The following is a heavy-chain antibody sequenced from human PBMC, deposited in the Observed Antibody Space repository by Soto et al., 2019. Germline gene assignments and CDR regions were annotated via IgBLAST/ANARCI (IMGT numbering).Heavy chain of an antibody. D-gene: IGHD6-13*01. V-gene: IGHV4-61*01. J-gene: IGHJ4*02. CDR1: GGSVSSGSYY. Sequence: QVQLQESGPGLVKPSETLSLTCTVSGGSVSSGSYYWSWIRQPPGKGLEWIGYIYYSGSTTYNPSLKSRVTISLDTSKNPFSLKLSSVTAADTAVYYCARDRGQLVPFDYWGQGTLVTVSS. CDR3: ARDRGQLVPFDY. CDR2: IYYSGST.